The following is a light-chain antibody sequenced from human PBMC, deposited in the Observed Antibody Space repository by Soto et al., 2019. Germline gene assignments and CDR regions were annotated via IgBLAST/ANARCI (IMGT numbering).Light chain of an antibody. CDR1: QGTSSY. Sequence: DIQLTQSPSFLSASVGDRVTITCRASQGTSSYLAWFQQKQGRAPKXXIYGASTLQSGVPARFSGSGSGTDFTLTISNLKPEDFETYYCQQLNAYPLTFGQGTRLEIK. J-gene: IGKJ5*01. V-gene: IGKV1-9*01. CDR3: QQLNAYPLT. CDR2: GAS.